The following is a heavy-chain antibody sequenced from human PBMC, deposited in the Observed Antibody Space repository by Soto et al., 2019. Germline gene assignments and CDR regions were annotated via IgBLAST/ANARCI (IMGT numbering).Heavy chain of an antibody. CDR1: GGSISSYY. D-gene: IGHD3-3*01. J-gene: IGHJ4*02. CDR3: ARNDYDFWSGYYPDGPFDY. CDR2: IYYSGST. V-gene: IGHV4-59*01. Sequence: ASETLSLTCTVSGGSISSYYLSWIRQPPGKGLEWIGYIYYSGSTNYNPSLKSRVTISVDTSKNQFSLKLSSVTAADTAVYYCARNDYDFWSGYYPDGPFDYWGQGTLVTVSS.